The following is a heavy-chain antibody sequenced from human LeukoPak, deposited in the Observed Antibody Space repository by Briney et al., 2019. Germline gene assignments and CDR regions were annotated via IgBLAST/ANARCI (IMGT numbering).Heavy chain of an antibody. Sequence: GGSLRLSCAASGFTFNTYGMHWVRQAPGKGLEWVAVISYDGSNKYYADSVKGRFTISRDNSKNTLYLQMNSLRAEDTAVYYCAKDQDIVVVVADPPGGGNFDYWGQGTLVTVSS. J-gene: IGHJ4*02. CDR1: GFTFNTYG. CDR2: ISYDGSNK. D-gene: IGHD2-15*01. CDR3: AKDQDIVVVVADPPGGGNFDY. V-gene: IGHV3-30*18.